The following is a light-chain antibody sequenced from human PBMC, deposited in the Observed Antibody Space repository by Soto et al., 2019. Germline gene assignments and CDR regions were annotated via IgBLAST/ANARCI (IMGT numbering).Light chain of an antibody. CDR2: RAS. CDR1: QSVSNN. J-gene: IGKJ4*01. CDR3: QQYSNWPPFT. V-gene: IGKV3-15*01. Sequence: IVLTQSPGTLSLSPGERATLSCRASQSVSNNLALYQQKPGQAPRLLIYRASTRATGIPARISGSGSGTEFTLTISSLQSEDFAIYYCQQYSNWPPFTFGGGTKVDI.